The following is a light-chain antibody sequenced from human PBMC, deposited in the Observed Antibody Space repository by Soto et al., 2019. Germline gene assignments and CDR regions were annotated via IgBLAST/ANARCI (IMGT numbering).Light chain of an antibody. CDR1: SSDVGGYNY. V-gene: IGLV2-8*01. Sequence: QSALTQPPSASGSFGQSVTISCTGTSSDVGGYNYVSWYQQHPGKAPKLMIYEVSERPSGVPDRFSGSKSGNTASLTVSGLQADDEADYYCSSYSGTNYHYVFGTGTEVTVL. J-gene: IGLJ1*01. CDR3: SSYSGTNYHYV. CDR2: EVS.